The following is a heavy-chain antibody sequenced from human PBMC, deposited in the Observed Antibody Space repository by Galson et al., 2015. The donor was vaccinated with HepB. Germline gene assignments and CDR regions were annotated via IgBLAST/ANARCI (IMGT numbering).Heavy chain of an antibody. J-gene: IGHJ4*02. Sequence: SLRLSCAASGFTFDDYAMHWVRHAPGKGLEWVSGISWNSGSIGYADSVKGRFTISRDNAKNSLYLQMNSLRAEDTALYYCAKDKGTLLRWGFDCWGQGTLVTVSS. CDR1: GFTFDDYA. CDR3: AKDKGTLLRWGFDC. D-gene: IGHD2-15*01. CDR2: ISWNSGSI. V-gene: IGHV3-9*01.